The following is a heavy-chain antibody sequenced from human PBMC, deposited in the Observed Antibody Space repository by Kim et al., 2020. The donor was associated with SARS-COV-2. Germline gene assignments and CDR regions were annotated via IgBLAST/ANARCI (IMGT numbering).Heavy chain of an antibody. D-gene: IGHD2-2*02. J-gene: IGHJ6*02. Sequence: SETLSLTCTVSGGSISSSSYYWGWIRQPPGKGLEWIGSIYYSGSTYYNPSLKSRVTISVDTSKNQFSLKLSSVTAADTAVYYCARIPAAIEYYYGMDVWAKGPRSPSP. CDR1: GGSISSSSYY. CDR3: ARIPAAIEYYYGMDV. CDR2: IYYSGST. V-gene: IGHV4-39*01.